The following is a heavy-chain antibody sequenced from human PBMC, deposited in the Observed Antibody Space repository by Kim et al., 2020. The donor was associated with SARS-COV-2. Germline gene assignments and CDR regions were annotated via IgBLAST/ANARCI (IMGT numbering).Heavy chain of an antibody. Sequence: ASVKVSCKASGYTFTSYGISWVRQAPGQGLEWMGWISAYNGNTNYAQKLQGRVTMTTDTSTSTAYMELRSLRSDDTAVYYCARSSTTPWRYFDWLPNPPYYYGMDVWGQGTTVTVSS. CDR1: GYTFTSYG. CDR3: ARSSTTPWRYFDWLPNPPYYYGMDV. J-gene: IGHJ6*02. D-gene: IGHD3-9*01. CDR2: ISAYNGNT. V-gene: IGHV1-18*01.